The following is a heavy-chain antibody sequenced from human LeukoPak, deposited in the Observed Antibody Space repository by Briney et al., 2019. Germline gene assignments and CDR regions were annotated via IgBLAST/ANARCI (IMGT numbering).Heavy chain of an antibody. J-gene: IGHJ4*02. V-gene: IGHV5-51*01. CDR1: GYSFTSYW. Sequence: GESLKISCKGSGYSFTSYWIGWVRQMPGKGLEWMGIIYPGDSDTRYSPSFQGQVTISADKSISTAYLQWSSLKASDTAMYYCAGGRLIMVRGVIPSYFDYWGQGTLVTVSS. CDR2: IYPGDSDT. D-gene: IGHD3-10*01. CDR3: AGGRLIMVRGVIPSYFDY.